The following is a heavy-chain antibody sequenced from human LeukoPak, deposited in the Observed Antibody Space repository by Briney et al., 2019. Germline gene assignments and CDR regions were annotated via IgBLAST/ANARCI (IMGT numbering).Heavy chain of an antibody. CDR2: IKSDGST. J-gene: IGHJ1*01. CDR1: GFTFSTYW. V-gene: IGHV3-74*01. CDR3: ARAPSEIGGYYPEYFRH. Sequence: KSGGSLRLSCAASGFTFSTYWMHWVRKAPGKGLVWVSRIKSDGSTNYADSVKGRFTISRDNAKNTVSLQMNSLRPEDTGVYYCARAPSEIGGYYPEYFRHWGQGTLVTVSS. D-gene: IGHD3-22*01.